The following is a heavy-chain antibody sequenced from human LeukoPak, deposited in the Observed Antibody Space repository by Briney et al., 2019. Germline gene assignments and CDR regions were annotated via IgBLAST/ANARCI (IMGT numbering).Heavy chain of an antibody. CDR1: GGSISSYY. J-gene: IGHJ6*03. V-gene: IGHV4-4*07. CDR3: ARDFQYYYGSGTYYYYYYMDV. D-gene: IGHD3-10*01. Sequence: SETLSLTCTVSGGSISSYYRSWIRQPAGKGLEWIGRIYTSGSTNYNPSLKSRVTMSVDTSKNQFSLKLSSVTVADTAVYYCARDFQYYYGSGTYYYYYYMDVWGKGTTVTISS. CDR2: IYTSGST.